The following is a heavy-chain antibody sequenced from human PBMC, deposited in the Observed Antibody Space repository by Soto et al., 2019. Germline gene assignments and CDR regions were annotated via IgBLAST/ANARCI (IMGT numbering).Heavy chain of an antibody. Sequence: QVQLQESGPGLVKPSETLSLTCTVSGGSISSYYWSWIRRPPGKGLEWIGYIYYSGSTNYNPSLKSRVTISVDTSKNQFSLKLSSVTAADTAVYYCARTFYDSSGYYDLWGQGTLVTVSS. CDR1: GGSISSYY. J-gene: IGHJ5*02. D-gene: IGHD3-22*01. CDR2: IYYSGST. CDR3: ARTFYDSSGYYDL. V-gene: IGHV4-59*01.